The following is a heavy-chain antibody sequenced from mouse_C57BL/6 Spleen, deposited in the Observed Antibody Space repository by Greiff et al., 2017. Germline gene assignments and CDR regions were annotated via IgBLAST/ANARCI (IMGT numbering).Heavy chain of an antibody. D-gene: IGHD6-5*01. Sequence: VQLQQPGAELVKPGASVKLSCKASGYTFTSYWMQWVKQRPGQGLEWIGEIDPSDSYTNYNQKFKGKATLTVDTSSSTAYMQLSSLTSEDSAVYYCARLAYSRGYFDVWGTGTTVTVSS. CDR3: ARLAYSRGYFDV. CDR2: IDPSDSYT. CDR1: GYTFTSYW. J-gene: IGHJ1*03. V-gene: IGHV1-50*01.